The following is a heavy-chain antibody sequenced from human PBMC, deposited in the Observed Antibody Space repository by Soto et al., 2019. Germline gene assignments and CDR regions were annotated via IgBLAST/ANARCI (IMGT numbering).Heavy chain of an antibody. CDR3: ARDPVRYSSSWYRMNYGMDV. D-gene: IGHD6-13*01. CDR1: GYTFTSYA. Sequence: QVQLVQSGAEVKKPGASVKVSCKASGYTFTSYAMHWVRQAPGQRPEWMGWINAGNGNTKYSQKFQGRVTITRDTAASTVYMELSSLRSEDTAVYYCARDPVRYSSSWYRMNYGMDVWGLGTTVTVSS. V-gene: IGHV1-3*01. J-gene: IGHJ6*02. CDR2: INAGNGNT.